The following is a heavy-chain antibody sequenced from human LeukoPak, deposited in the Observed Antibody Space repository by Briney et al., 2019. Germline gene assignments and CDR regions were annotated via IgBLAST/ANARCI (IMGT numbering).Heavy chain of an antibody. CDR1: GYSFTTYW. V-gene: IGHV5-51*01. J-gene: IGHJ4*02. Sequence: GESLKISCKGSGYSFTTYWTGWVRQMPGKGLEWMGIVYPDDSDARYSPSFQGQVTISVDKSINTAFLQWSSLKASDTAMYYCARLSSGWCFNYWGQGTLVTVSS. D-gene: IGHD6-19*01. CDR2: VYPDDSDA. CDR3: ARLSSGWCFNY.